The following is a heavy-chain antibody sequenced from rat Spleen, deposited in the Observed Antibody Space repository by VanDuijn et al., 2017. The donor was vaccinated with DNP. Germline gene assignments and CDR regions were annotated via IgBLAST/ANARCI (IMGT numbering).Heavy chain of an antibody. D-gene: IGHD1-8*01. Sequence: EVQLVESGGGLVQPGRSLKLSCAASGFTFSNYYMAWVRQAPTKGLGLVAYISSGGSSTYYRDSVKGRFTISRDNAKSTLYLQMDSLRSEDTATYYCARRGTTVAYYFDYWGQGVMVTVSS. J-gene: IGHJ2*01. CDR3: ARRGTTVAYYFDY. CDR2: ISSGGSST. CDR1: GFTFSNYY. V-gene: IGHV5-27*01.